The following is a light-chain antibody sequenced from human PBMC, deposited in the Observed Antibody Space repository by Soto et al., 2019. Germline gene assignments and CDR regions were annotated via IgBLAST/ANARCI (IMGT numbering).Light chain of an antibody. J-gene: IGKJ3*01. CDR3: QQHYGTPFT. CDR2: WAS. V-gene: IGKV4-1*01. CDR1: QSVLYSSNNKNY. Sequence: DIVMTQSPDSLAGSLGERATINCKSSQSVLYSSNNKNYLAWYQQKPGQPPKLLIYWASTRESGVPDRFSGSGSGTDFTLTISSLQAEDVAVYYCQQHYGTPFTFGPGTKVDIK.